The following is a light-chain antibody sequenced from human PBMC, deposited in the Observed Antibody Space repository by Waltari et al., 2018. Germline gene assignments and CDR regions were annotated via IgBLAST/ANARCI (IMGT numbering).Light chain of an antibody. CDR1: RSNIGNNY. Sequence: QSVLTQPPSASGTPGQRVTIPCSGSRSNIGNNYLTWYQQLPGTAPKLLIYRNNQRPSGVPDRFSGSKSGTSASLAISGLRSEDEADYYCAAWDDSLSGRVFGGGTKVTVL. CDR2: RNN. V-gene: IGLV1-47*01. CDR3: AAWDDSLSGRV. J-gene: IGLJ3*02.